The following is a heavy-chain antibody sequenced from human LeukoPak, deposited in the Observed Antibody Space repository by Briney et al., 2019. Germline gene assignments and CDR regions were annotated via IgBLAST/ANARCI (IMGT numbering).Heavy chain of an antibody. CDR3: ARSPSPYSSGWYFDY. V-gene: IGHV6-1*01. CDR2: TYQRSKWYN. Sequence: SQTLSLTCVISGDSVVSNSTACNWIRQSPSRGLEWLGRTYQRSKWYNDYAVSVKSRITINPDISKNQFSLQLNSVTPEDTAVYYCARSPSPYSSGWYFDYWGQGTLVTVSS. J-gene: IGHJ4*02. D-gene: IGHD6-19*01. CDR1: GDSVVSNSTA.